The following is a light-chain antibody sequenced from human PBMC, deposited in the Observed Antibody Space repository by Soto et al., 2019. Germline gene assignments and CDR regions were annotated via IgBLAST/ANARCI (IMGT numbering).Light chain of an antibody. CDR1: QSISSW. CDR3: QQYNSYLWT. J-gene: IGKJ1*01. V-gene: IGKV1-5*03. CDR2: KAS. Sequence: DIQMTQSPSTLSASVGDRVTITCRASQSISSWLAWYQQKPGKAPKLLIYKASSLESGVPSRFSGSGSGTEFSLTISSLQPDDFATYYCQQYNSYLWTFGQGTKV.